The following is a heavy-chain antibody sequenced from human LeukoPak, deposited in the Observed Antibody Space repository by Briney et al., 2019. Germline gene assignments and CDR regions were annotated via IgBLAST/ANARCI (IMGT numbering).Heavy chain of an antibody. D-gene: IGHD1-26*01. CDR2: IYYSGST. Sequence: SETLSLTCIVSGYSISSGYYWSWIRQPPGKGLEWIGYIYYSGSTNYNPSLKSRVTISVDTSKNQFSLKLSSVTAADTAVYYCATSFSGSYYNWFDPWGQGTLVTVSS. CDR3: ATSFSGSYYNWFDP. V-gene: IGHV4-38-2*02. J-gene: IGHJ5*02. CDR1: GYSISSGYY.